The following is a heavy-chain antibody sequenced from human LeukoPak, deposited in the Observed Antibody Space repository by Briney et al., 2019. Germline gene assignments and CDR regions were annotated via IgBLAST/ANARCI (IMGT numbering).Heavy chain of an antibody. V-gene: IGHV4-59*05. CDR2: IYYSGST. D-gene: IGHD2-2*02. Sequence: SETLSLTCTVSGGSISSYYWSWIRQPPGKGLEWIGSIYYSGSTYYNPSLKSRVTISVDTSKNQFSLKLSSVTAADTAVYYCARELAAIGGYAFDIWGQGTMVTVSS. J-gene: IGHJ3*02. CDR3: ARELAAIGGYAFDI. CDR1: GGSISSYY.